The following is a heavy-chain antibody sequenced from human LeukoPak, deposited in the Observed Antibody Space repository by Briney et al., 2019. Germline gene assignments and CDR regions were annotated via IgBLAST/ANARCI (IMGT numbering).Heavy chain of an antibody. J-gene: IGHJ5*02. CDR3: ASSLWFGDSWFDP. CDR1: GFTFSDYY. Sequence: GGSLRLSCAASGFTFSDYYMSWIRQAPGKGLEWVSYISSSGSTIYYADSVKGRFTISRDNAKNSLYLQMNSLRAEDTAVYYCASSLWFGDSWFDPWGQGTLVTVSS. CDR2: ISSSGSTI. V-gene: IGHV3-11*01. D-gene: IGHD3-10*01.